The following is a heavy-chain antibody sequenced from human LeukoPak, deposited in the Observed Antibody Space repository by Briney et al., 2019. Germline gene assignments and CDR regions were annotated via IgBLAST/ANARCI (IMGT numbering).Heavy chain of an antibody. D-gene: IGHD1-1*01. CDR2: INHSGGT. CDR3: ARGGAFAWKD. V-gene: IGHV4-34*01. Sequence: SETLSLTCAVYGGSFSGYYWSWIRQPPGKGLEWIGEINHSGGTNYNPSLKSRVTMSVDTSKNQCTLKLTSVTAADTAVYYCARGGAFAWKDGGREPRVTASP. J-gene: IGHJ4*02. CDR1: GGSFSGYY.